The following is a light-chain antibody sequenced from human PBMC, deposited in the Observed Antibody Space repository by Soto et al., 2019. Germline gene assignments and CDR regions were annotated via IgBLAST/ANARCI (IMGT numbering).Light chain of an antibody. CDR3: QQYYNLALT. CDR2: DAS. Sequence: DIQMTQSPSSLSASVGDRVTITCQASQDINNFLNWYQQKPGKAPKLLIYDASTLETGVPSRFSGSGSGTDFTFTISSLQPEDIATYYCQQYYNLALTFGGGTKVEIK. J-gene: IGKJ4*01. CDR1: QDINNF. V-gene: IGKV1-33*01.